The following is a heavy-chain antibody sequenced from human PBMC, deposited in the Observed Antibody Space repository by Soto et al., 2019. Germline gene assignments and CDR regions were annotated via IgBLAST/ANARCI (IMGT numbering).Heavy chain of an antibody. CDR3: ARVLQFYGSGSYHPPSMDC. CDR2: IYYSGST. D-gene: IGHD3-10*01. J-gene: IGHJ6*02. Sequence: SGTPSPTCTVSGGSISRYYWGWVRQPPGKGLGWIGYIYYSGSTNYNPPLMSRVTISVDTSKNQFSLKLSSVTAADTAVYYCARVLQFYGSGSYHPPSMDCWGQGTTVTVYS. CDR1: GGSISRYY. V-gene: IGHV4-59*01.